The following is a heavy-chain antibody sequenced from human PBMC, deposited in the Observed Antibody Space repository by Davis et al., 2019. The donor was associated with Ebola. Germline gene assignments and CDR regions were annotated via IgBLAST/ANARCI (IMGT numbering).Heavy chain of an antibody. D-gene: IGHD6-19*01. CDR3: AKGWGSSGWYYFDY. CDR2: ISGSGGST. CDR1: GFTFSSYA. J-gene: IGHJ4*02. Sequence: GESLKISCAASGFTFSSYAMSWVRQAPGKGLEWVSAISGSGGSTYYADSVKGRFTISRDNSKNTLYLQMNSLRAEDKAVYYCAKGWGSSGWYYFDYWGQGTLVTVCS. V-gene: IGHV3-23*01.